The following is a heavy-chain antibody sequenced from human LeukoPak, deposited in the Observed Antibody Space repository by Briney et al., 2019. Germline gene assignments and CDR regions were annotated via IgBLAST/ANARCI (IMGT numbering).Heavy chain of an antibody. CDR3: ATGGIAAADTNWFDP. CDR1: GYTLTELS. CDR2: FDPEDGET. V-gene: IGHV1-24*01. D-gene: IGHD6-13*01. J-gene: IGHJ5*02. Sequence: AAVKVSCKVSGYTLTELSMHWVRQAPGKGREWMGGFDPEDGETIYAQKFQGRVTMTEDTSTDTAYMELSSLRSEDTAVYYCATGGIAAADTNWFDPWGQGTLVTVSS.